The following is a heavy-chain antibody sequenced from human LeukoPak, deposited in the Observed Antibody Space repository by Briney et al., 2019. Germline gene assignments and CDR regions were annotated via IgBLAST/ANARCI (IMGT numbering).Heavy chain of an antibody. J-gene: IGHJ4*02. CDR2: ISGSGGST. V-gene: IGHV3-23*01. Sequence: SGGFLRLSCAASGFTFSSYGMSWVRQAPGKGLEWVSAISGSGGSTYYADSVKGRFTISRDNSKNTLYLQMNSLRAEDTAVYYCARAGNTRFDYWGQGTLVTVSS. CDR1: GFTFSSYG. CDR3: ARAGNTRFDY. D-gene: IGHD2/OR15-2a*01.